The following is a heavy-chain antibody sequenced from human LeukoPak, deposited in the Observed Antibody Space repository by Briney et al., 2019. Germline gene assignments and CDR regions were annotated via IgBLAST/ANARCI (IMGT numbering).Heavy chain of an antibody. CDR2: INHSGGT. CDR1: GGSFSGYY. Sequence: SETLSLTCAVYGGSFSGYYWSWIRQPPGKGLEWIGEINHSGGTNYNPSLKSRVTISVDTSKNQFSLKLSSVTAADTAVYYCARPGISTKAAFDIWGQGTMVTVSS. J-gene: IGHJ3*02. V-gene: IGHV4-34*01. CDR3: ARPGISTKAAFDI. D-gene: IGHD2-2*01.